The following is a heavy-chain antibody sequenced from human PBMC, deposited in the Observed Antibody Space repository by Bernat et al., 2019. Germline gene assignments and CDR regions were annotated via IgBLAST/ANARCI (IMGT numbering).Heavy chain of an antibody. D-gene: IGHD4-17*01. V-gene: IGHV4-31*03. CDR1: GGSISTGDYY. Sequence: QVQLQESGPGLVKPSQTLSLICTVSGGSISTGDYYWSWIRQHPGKGLEWIGYIYYSGNTYYNPSLKSRVTISVDTSKNQFSLKLSSVTAADTAVYFCARVEGAYVDFDIWGKETMVTVSS. CDR2: IYYSGNT. CDR3: ARVEGAYVDFDI. J-gene: IGHJ3*02.